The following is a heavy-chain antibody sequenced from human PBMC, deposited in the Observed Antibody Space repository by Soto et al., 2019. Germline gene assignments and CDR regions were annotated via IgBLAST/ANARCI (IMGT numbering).Heavy chain of an antibody. V-gene: IGHV3-49*03. CDR3: HLEGNNRFDP. CDR1: GFTFGDYA. J-gene: IGHJ5*02. CDR2: IRSKAYGGTT. Sequence: PGGSLRLSCTASGFTFGDYAMSWFRQAPGKGLEWVGFIRSKAYGGTTEYAASVKGRFTISRDDSKSIAYLQMNSLKTEDTAVYYCHLEGNNRFDPWGQGTLVTVSS.